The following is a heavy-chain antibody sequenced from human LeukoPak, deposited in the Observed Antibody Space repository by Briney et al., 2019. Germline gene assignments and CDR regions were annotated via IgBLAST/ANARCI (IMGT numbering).Heavy chain of an antibody. CDR3: ARRIQLWSHHPYYCYYMDV. J-gene: IGHJ6*03. D-gene: IGHD5-18*01. V-gene: IGHV1-8*01. CDR1: GYTFTSYD. CDR2: MNPNSGNT. Sequence: ASVKVSCKASGYTFTSYDINWVRQATGQGLEWMGWMNPNSGNTGYAQKFQGRVTMTRNTSISTAYMELSSLRSEDTAVYYCARRIQLWSHHPYYCYYMDVWGKGTTVTVSS.